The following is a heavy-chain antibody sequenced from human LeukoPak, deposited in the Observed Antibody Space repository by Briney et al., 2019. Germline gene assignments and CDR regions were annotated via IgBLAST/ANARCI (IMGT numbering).Heavy chain of an antibody. CDR2: ISSSGSTI. V-gene: IGHV3-48*03. J-gene: IGHJ3*02. CDR1: GFTFSSYE. Sequence: GGSLRLSCAASGFTFSSYEMNWVRQAPGKGLEWVSYISSSGSTIYYADSVKGRFTISRDNAKNSLYLQMNSLRAEDMALYYCAKDMFRITMIVVVNGFDIWGQGTMVTVSS. D-gene: IGHD3-22*01. CDR3: AKDMFRITMIVVVNGFDI.